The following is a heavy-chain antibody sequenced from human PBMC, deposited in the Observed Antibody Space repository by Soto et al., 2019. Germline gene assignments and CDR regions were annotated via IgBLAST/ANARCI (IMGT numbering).Heavy chain of an antibody. V-gene: IGHV1-18*01. CDR1: GYTFTSYG. Sequence: ASVKVSCKASGYTFTSYGISWVRQAPGQGLEWMGWISAYNGNTNYAQKLQGRVTMTTDTSTSTAYMELRSLRSDDTAVYYCARDKGFEVLGYCSGGSCYPFDYWGQGTLVTVSS. D-gene: IGHD2-15*01. CDR3: ARDKGFEVLGYCSGGSCYPFDY. CDR2: ISAYNGNT. J-gene: IGHJ4*02.